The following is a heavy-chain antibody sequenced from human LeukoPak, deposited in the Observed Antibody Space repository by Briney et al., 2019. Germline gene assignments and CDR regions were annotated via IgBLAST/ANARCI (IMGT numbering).Heavy chain of an antibody. CDR2: INPNSGGT. CDR1: GYTFTGYY. D-gene: IGHD3-9*01. Sequence: ASAKVSCKASGYTFTGYYMHWVRQAPGQGLEWMGWINPNSGGTNYAQKFQGRVTMTRDTSISTAYMELSRPRSDDTAVYYCARDWVDITYYGMDVWGQGTTVTVSS. J-gene: IGHJ6*02. CDR3: ARDWVDITYYGMDV. V-gene: IGHV1-2*02.